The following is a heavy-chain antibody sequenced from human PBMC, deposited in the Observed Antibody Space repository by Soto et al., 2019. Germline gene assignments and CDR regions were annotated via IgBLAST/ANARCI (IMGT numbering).Heavy chain of an antibody. CDR1: GFTVSSNY. Sequence: XGSLRLSCAASGFTVSSNYMSWVRQAPGKGLEWVSVIYSGGSTYYADSVKGRFTISRDNSKNTLYLQMNSLRAEDTAVYYCARAFYDSSGYYYYGMDVWGQGTTVTVSS. D-gene: IGHD3-22*01. J-gene: IGHJ6*02. V-gene: IGHV3-53*01. CDR3: ARAFYDSSGYYYYGMDV. CDR2: IYSGGST.